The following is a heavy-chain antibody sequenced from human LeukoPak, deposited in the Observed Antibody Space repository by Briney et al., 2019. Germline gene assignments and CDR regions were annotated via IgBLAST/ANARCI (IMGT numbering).Heavy chain of an antibody. CDR2: IYYSGST. CDR1: GVSTSGYY. J-gene: IGHJ3*02. CDR3: AREATGTGDSSGYYPQDAFEI. D-gene: IGHD3-22*01. V-gene: IGHV4-59*01. Sequence: SETLSLTCTVSGVSTSGYYWSWIRQPPGKGLEWSGCIYYSGSTNYNPSLKSRVTISVDTSKNQFSLKLSSVTAADTAVYYCAREATGTGDSSGYYPQDAFEIWGQRTMVTVSS.